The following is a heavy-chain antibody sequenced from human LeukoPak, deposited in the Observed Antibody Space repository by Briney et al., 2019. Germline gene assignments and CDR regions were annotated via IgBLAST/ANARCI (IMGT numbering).Heavy chain of an antibody. CDR3: ARGSRGPGATVRFDL. CDR2: INHSGST. V-gene: IGHV4-34*01. D-gene: IGHD3-10*01. CDR1: GGSFNGYY. J-gene: IGHJ2*01. Sequence: SETLSLTCAVYGGSFNGYYWSWIRQPPGKGLEWIGEINHSGSTNYNPSLKSRVTISVDTSKNQFSLKLSSVTAADTAVYHCARGSRGPGATVRFDLWGRGTLVTVSS.